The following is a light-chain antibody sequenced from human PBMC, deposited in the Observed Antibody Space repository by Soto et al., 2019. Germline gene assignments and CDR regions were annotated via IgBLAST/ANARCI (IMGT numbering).Light chain of an antibody. J-gene: IGKJ3*01. Sequence: DIQMTQSPSSLSASVGDRVTITCRASQGISNYLAWYQQKPGKVPKLLIYGASTLQSGVPSRFSGSGSGTDFTLTISSLQPEDVATYYCQKYNSAPLLTCGPRTKVDIK. V-gene: IGKV1-27*01. CDR1: QGISNY. CDR3: QKYNSAPLLT. CDR2: GAS.